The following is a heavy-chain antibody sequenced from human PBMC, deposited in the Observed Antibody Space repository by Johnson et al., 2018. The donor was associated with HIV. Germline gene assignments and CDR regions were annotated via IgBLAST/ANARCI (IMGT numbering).Heavy chain of an antibody. CDR3: ARDGAIAGAATEALDL. CDR2: PSFDERGK. J-gene: IGHJ3*01. D-gene: IGHD1-26*01. Sequence: QVQLVESGGGVVQPGRSLRLACVASGFTFNRYGLHWVRQAPGKGLEWVATPSFDERGKHYTDSVKGRFTISRDNSKNALYLQLNSLRPEDTAVYYCARDGAIAGAATEALDLWGQGTMVIVSS. CDR1: GFTFNRYG. V-gene: IGHV3-30*04.